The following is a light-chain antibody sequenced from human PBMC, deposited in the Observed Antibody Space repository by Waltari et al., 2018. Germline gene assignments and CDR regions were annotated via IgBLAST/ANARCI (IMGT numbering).Light chain of an antibody. J-gene: IGLJ1*01. CDR2: DVS. V-gene: IGLV2-14*03. CDR3: SSYTRGRTYV. CDR1: STDIGAHDF. Sequence: QSALTQPASVSGSPGQSIAISCSGSSTDIGAHDFVSWYQQHPGKAPILIIFDVSIRPSGISFRFSGSKFGNTASLTISGLQAEDEADYFCSSYTRGRTYVFGSGTKVTVL.